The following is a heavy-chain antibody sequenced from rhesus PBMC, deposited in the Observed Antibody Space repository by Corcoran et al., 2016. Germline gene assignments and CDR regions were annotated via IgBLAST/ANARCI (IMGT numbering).Heavy chain of an antibody. V-gene: IGHV4-147*01. Sequence: QVQLQESGPGLVRPSETLSRTCAGSGYSIISNYWTWIRQPPGKGLEWIGNVYGCSGSTYYNPSHKSRVTISRDTSKNRFSLKLSSVTAAATAIYYCAATYNWNYYDGLDSWGQGVVVTVSS. CDR3: AATYNWNYYDGLDS. CDR1: GYSIISNY. J-gene: IGHJ6*01. D-gene: IGHD1-26*01. CDR2: VYGCSGST.